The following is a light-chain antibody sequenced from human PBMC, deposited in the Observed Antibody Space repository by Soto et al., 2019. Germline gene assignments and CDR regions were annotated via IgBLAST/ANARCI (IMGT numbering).Light chain of an antibody. J-gene: IGLJ1*01. CDR2: DVS. CDR3: SSYTRSSTYV. CDR1: SSDVGGYNY. Sequence: SLLTQPASVSGSPGEWITISRNGTSSDVGGYNYVSWYRQHPGRAPKLMIYDVSNRPSGVSNRFSGSKSGNTASLTISELQAEDEADYYCSSYTRSSTYVFGTGTKVTVL. V-gene: IGLV2-14*01.